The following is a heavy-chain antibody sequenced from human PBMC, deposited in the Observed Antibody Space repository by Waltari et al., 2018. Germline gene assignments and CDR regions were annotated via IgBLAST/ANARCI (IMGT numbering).Heavy chain of an antibody. D-gene: IGHD6-13*01. Sequence: HLVESGGGLIQPGGSLRLSCAASGFNVSSNYLGWVRQAPGKGVEWVSVIYSGGNTYYADPVKGRFTISRDNSKNTLYLQMNSLRAEDTAVYYCARVGNWGRGTLVTVSS. V-gene: IGHV3-53*01. CDR2: IYSGGNT. CDR1: GFNVSSNY. J-gene: IGHJ4*02. CDR3: ARVGN.